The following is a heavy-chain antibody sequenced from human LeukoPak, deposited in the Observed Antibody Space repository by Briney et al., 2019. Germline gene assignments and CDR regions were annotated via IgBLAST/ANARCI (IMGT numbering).Heavy chain of an antibody. CDR2: MNPNSGNT. J-gene: IGHJ5*02. CDR3: ARVVAARLYTWFDP. V-gene: IGHV1-8*01. D-gene: IGHD6-6*01. CDR1: GYTFTTYD. Sequence: GASVKVSCKASGYTFTTYDISWVRQATGQGLEWMGWMNPNSGNTGYSQKFQGRVTMTRNTSISTAYMELSSLRSEDTAVYYCARVVAARLYTWFDPWGQGTLVTVSS.